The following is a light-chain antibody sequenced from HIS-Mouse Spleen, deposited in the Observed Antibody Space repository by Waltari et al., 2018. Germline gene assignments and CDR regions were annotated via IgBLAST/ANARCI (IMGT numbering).Light chain of an antibody. V-gene: IGKV2-28*01. CDR2: LGS. J-gene: IGKJ5*01. CDR3: MQALQTPT. CDR1: QSLLHSNGYNY. Sequence: DIVMTQSPLSLPVTPGEPASISCRSSQSLLHSNGYNYLDWYLQKPGQSPQLLIDLGSNRASGVPDRFSGSGSGTDFTLKISRVEAEDVGVYYCMQALQTPTFGQGTRLEIK.